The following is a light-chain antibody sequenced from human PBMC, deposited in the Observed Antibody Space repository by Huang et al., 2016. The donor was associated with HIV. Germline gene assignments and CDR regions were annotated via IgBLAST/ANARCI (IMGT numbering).Light chain of an antibody. CDR2: DAS. J-gene: IGKJ3*01. Sequence: EIVMTQSPATLSLSPVERATLSCRASQSVSSNLAWYQQKPGQAPRLLIYDASTRATGIPARFRGSGSGTEFTLTISSLLSEDFAVYFCQQYNDWPITFGPGTKVDLK. V-gene: IGKV3-15*01. CDR1: QSVSSN. CDR3: QQYNDWPIT.